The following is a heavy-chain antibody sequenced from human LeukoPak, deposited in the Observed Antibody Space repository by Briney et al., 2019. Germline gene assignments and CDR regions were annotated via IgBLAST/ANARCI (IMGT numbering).Heavy chain of an antibody. V-gene: IGHV1-8*01. J-gene: IGHJ4*02. Sequence: ASVKVSCTASGYTFTSYDINWVRQATGQGLEWMGWMNPNSGNTGYAQKFQGRVTMTRNTSISTAYMELSSLRSDDTAVYYCARTPSTSETAAGSFDYWGQGTLVTVSS. CDR3: ARTPSTSETAAGSFDY. CDR2: MNPNSGNT. D-gene: IGHD6-13*01. CDR1: GYTFTSYD.